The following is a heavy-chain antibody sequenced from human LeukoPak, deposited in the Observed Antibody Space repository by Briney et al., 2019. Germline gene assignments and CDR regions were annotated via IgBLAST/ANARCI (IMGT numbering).Heavy chain of an antibody. CDR3: ARREVQGYFDWFYDY. D-gene: IGHD3-9*01. J-gene: IGHJ4*02. Sequence: GESLKISCKLSGYNLTSYWIGWVRQMSGKGLEWMGIIYPGDSHTRYGPSFQGQVTISADKSIRTAYLQWSRLSASDTAMYYCARREVQGYFDWFYDYWGQGTLVTVSS. V-gene: IGHV5-51*01. CDR1: GYNLTSYW. CDR2: IYPGDSHT.